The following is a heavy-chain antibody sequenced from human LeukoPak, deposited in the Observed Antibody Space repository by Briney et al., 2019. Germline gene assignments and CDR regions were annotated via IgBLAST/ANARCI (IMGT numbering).Heavy chain of an antibody. CDR2: IWYDGSNK. CDR3: ARDVDTYYYYYGMDV. CDR1: GFTFSSYG. J-gene: IGHJ6*02. V-gene: IGHV3-33*01. Sequence: GRSLRLPCAASGFTFSSYGMHWVRQAPGKGLEWVAVIWYDGSNKYYADSVKGRFTISRDNSKNTLYLQMNSLRAEDTAVYYCARDVDTYYYYYGMDVWGQGTTVTVSS. D-gene: IGHD5-18*01.